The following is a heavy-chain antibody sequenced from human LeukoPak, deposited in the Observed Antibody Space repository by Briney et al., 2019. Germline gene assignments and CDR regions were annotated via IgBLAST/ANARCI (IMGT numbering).Heavy chain of an antibody. D-gene: IGHD1-26*01. CDR1: GGSISNYY. Sequence: SETLSLTCTVSGGSISNYYWSWIRQPAGRGLEWIGRIYSSGIINYNPSLKSRVTMSVDTSRNQFSLKLSSVTAADTAVYYCARHGRGSYFGLQFDYWGQGTLVTVSS. CDR3: ARHGRGSYFGLQFDY. CDR2: IYSSGII. J-gene: IGHJ4*02. V-gene: IGHV4-4*07.